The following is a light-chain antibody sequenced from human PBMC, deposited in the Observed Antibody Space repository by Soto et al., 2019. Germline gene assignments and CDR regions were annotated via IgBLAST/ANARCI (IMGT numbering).Light chain of an antibody. Sequence: QSVLTQPASVSGSPGQSITISCTGTSSDVGNYNYVSWYQQYPGRVPKLLIYMVSNRASGVPNRFSGSKSGNTASLTISGLQAEDEADYFCSSYAGSYVFGTGTKVTVL. J-gene: IGLJ1*01. V-gene: IGLV2-14*01. CDR2: MVS. CDR1: SSDVGNYNY. CDR3: SSYAGSYV.